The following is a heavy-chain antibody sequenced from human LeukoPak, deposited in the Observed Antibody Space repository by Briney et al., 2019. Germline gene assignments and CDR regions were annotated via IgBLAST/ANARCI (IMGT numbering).Heavy chain of an antibody. V-gene: IGHV1-2*02. D-gene: IGHD6-13*01. CDR2: ISPNSGGT. CDR3: ARYSSTWHSLGYMDV. Sequence: ASVKVSCKGSGYTFTDSYLHWVRQAPGQGLEWMGWISPNSGGTNYAQRFQGRVTMTRDTSINTAYMELSRLRSDDTAVYYCARYSSTWHSLGYMDVWGKGTTVTISS. J-gene: IGHJ6*03. CDR1: GYTFTDSY.